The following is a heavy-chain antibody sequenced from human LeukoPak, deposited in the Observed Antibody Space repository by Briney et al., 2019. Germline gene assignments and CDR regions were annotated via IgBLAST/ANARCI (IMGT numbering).Heavy chain of an antibody. Sequence: PSETLSLTCAVYGVSFSGYYWSWIRQPPGKGLEWIGRITSGSTNYNPSLKSQVTISIDTSKNQFSLKLSSVTAADTAVYYCARLRLVVPAAKLRRYYYMDVWGKGTTVTISS. CDR2: ITSGST. CDR1: GVSFSGYY. D-gene: IGHD2-2*01. CDR3: ARLRLVVPAAKLRRYYYMDV. J-gene: IGHJ6*03. V-gene: IGHV4-59*10.